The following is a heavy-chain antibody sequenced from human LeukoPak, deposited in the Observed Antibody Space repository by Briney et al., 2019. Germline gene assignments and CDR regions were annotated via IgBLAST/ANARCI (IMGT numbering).Heavy chain of an antibody. CDR1: GYTFTSYG. CDR2: ISAYNGNT. CDR3: ARNPLTAHRIQLWFEGAIDY. Sequence: AASVKVSCKASGYTFTSYGISWVRQAPGQGLEWMGWISAYNGNTNYAQKLQGRVTMTTDTSTSTAYMELRSLRSDDTAVYYCARNPLTAHRIQLWFEGAIDYWGQGTLVTVSS. D-gene: IGHD5-18*01. J-gene: IGHJ4*02. V-gene: IGHV1-18*01.